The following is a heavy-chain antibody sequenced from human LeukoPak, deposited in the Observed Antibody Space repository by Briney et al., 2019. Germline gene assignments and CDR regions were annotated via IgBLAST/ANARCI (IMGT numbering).Heavy chain of an antibody. CDR1: GGSISSYY. D-gene: IGHD3/OR15-3a*01. CDR2: IYYSGST. J-gene: IGHJ3*02. V-gene: IGHV4-59*08. Sequence: PSETLSLTCTVSGGSISSYYWSWIRQPPGKGLEWIGYIYYSGSTNYNPSLKGRVTISVDTSKNQFSLKLSSVTAADTAVYYCARSQDWDDAFDIWGQGTMVTVSS. CDR3: ARSQDWDDAFDI.